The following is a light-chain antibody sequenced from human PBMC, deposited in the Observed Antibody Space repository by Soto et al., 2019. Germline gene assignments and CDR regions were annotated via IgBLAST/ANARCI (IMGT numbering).Light chain of an antibody. CDR1: QSISSY. V-gene: IGKV1-39*01. J-gene: IGKJ4*01. Sequence: DIQMTQSPSSLSASVGDRVTITCRASQSISSYLNWYQQKRGKAPQLLIYAASSLQSGVPSRFSGSGSGTDFTLIISSLQPEDFATYYCQQSYSLPLTFGGGTKVEI. CDR3: QQSYSLPLT. CDR2: AAS.